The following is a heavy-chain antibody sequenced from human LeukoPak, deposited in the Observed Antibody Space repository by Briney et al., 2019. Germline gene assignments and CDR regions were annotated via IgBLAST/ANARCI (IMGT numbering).Heavy chain of an antibody. CDR3: ARADFGVVPAAFDY. Sequence: SETLSLTCTVSGGSISSGGYSWSWIRQHPGKGLEWIGYIYYSGSTYYNPSLKSRVTISVDTSKNQFSLKLSSVTAADTAVYYCARADFGVVPAAFDYWGQGTLVTVSS. V-gene: IGHV4-31*03. CDR2: IYYSGST. J-gene: IGHJ4*02. D-gene: IGHD2-2*01. CDR1: GGSISSGGYS.